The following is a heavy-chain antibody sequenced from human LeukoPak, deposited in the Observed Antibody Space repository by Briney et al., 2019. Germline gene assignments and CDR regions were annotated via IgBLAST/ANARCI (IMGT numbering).Heavy chain of an antibody. CDR2: INPNSGGT. D-gene: IGHD2-15*01. V-gene: IGHV1-2*06. CDR1: GYTFTGYY. J-gene: IGHJ4*02. CDR3: ARDWSRIVVVVAPPGY. Sequence: ASVKVSCKASGYTFTGYYMHWVRQAPGQGLEWMGRINPNSGGTNYAQKFQGRVTMTRDTSISTAYMELSRLRSDDTAVYYCARDWSRIVVVVAPPGYWGRGTLVTVSS.